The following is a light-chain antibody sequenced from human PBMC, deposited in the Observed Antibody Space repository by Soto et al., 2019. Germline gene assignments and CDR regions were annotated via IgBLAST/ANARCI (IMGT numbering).Light chain of an antibody. CDR3: QQYNNWPPWT. Sequence: IVMTQSPATLSVSPGERATLSCRASQSVSSNLAWYQQKPGQAPRLLIYDASTRATGIPARFSGSGSGTAFTLTISSLQSEDFAVYYCQQYNNWPPWTFGQGTNVEIK. CDR1: QSVSSN. J-gene: IGKJ1*01. V-gene: IGKV3-15*01. CDR2: DAS.